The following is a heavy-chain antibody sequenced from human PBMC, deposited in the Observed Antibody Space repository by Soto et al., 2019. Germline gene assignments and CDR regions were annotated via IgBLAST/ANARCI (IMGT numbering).Heavy chain of an antibody. J-gene: IGHJ4*02. CDR1: GGSLSSSSYY. Sequence: PSETLSLTCTVSGGSLSSSSYYWGWIRQPPGKGLEWIGSIYYSGSTYYNPSLKSRVTISVDTSKNQFSLKLSSVTAADTAVYYCARRGEAVAGSFDYWGQGTLVTVSS. D-gene: IGHD6-19*01. CDR3: ARRGEAVAGSFDY. CDR2: IYYSGST. V-gene: IGHV4-39*01.